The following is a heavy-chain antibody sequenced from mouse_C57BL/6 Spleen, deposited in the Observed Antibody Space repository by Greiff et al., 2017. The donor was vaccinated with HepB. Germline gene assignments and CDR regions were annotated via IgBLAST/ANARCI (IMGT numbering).Heavy chain of an antibody. CDR2: ISDGGSYT. Sequence: EVKVVESGGGLVKPGGSLKLSCAASGFTFSSSAMSWVRQTPEKRLEWVATISDGGSYTYYPDNVKGRFTISRDNAKNNLYLQLSKLKSEDTAMYYCARGDLGNYPFDYWGQGTTLTVSA. CDR3: ARGDLGNYPFDY. V-gene: IGHV5-4*03. CDR1: GFTFSSSA. J-gene: IGHJ2*01. D-gene: IGHD2-1*01.